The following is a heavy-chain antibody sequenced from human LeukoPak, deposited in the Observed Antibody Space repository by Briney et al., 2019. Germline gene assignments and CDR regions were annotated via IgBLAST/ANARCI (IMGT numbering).Heavy chain of an antibody. V-gene: IGHV3-30*04. CDR1: GFTFSSYA. CDR2: ISYDGSNK. D-gene: IGHD3-16*01. J-gene: IGHJ4*02. CDR3: ASAENGGYFDY. Sequence: GRSLRLSCAASGFTFSSYAMHWVRQASGKGLEWVAVISYDGSNKYYADSVKGRFTISRDNSKNTLYLQMNSLRAEDTAVYYCASAENGGYFDYWGQGTLVTVSS.